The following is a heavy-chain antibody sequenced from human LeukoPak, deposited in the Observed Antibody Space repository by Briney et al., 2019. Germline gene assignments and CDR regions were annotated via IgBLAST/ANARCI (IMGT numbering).Heavy chain of an antibody. Sequence: GGSLRLSCAASGFTFSSYWMHWVRQSPGKGLVWVSGINSDGSSTSYADPVKGRFTISRDNAKNTVYLQMNSLSAEDTAVYHCATSRTFDYWGQGTLVTVSS. CDR3: ATSRTFDY. V-gene: IGHV3-74*01. CDR2: INSDGSST. J-gene: IGHJ4*02. CDR1: GFTFSSYW.